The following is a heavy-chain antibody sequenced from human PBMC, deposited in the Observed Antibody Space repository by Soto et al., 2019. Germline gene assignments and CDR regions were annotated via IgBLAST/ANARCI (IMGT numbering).Heavy chain of an antibody. CDR3: ARLKLGYGEVDY. J-gene: IGHJ4*02. V-gene: IGHV5-51*01. D-gene: IGHD5-18*01. Sequence: PGESLKISCNGSGYSFTIYWIGLVLQMPGKGLEWMGIIYPGDSDTRYSPSFQGQVTISADKSISTAYLQWSSLKASDTAMYYCARLKLGYGEVDYWGQGTLVTVSS. CDR1: GYSFTIYW. CDR2: IYPGDSDT.